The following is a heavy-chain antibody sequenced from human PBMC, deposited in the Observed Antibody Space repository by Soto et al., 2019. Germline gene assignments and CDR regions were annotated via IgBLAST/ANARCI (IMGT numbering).Heavy chain of an antibody. CDR1: GGSISSGDYY. Sequence: ASETLSLTCTVSGGSISSGDYYWSWIRPPPGKGLEWIGYIYYSGSTYYNPSLKSRVTISVDTSKNQFSLKLSSVTAADTAVYYCARHTPAISISDHWGQGTLVTVSS. J-gene: IGHJ4*02. V-gene: IGHV4-30-4*01. CDR3: ARHTPAISISDH. CDR2: IYYSGST. D-gene: IGHD2-15*01.